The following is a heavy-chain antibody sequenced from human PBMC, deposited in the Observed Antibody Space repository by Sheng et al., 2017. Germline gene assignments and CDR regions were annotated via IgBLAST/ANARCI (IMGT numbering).Heavy chain of an antibody. J-gene: IGHJ3*01. Sequence: QVQLVESGGGVVQPGRSLRLSCAASGFTFISYAMHWVRQAPGKGLEWVAVISYDGSNKYYADSVKGRLTISRVNSKNTLYLQMNSLRPEDTAMFYCARGAHCGGDCYPGFPPADDAFDFWGQGTMVTVSS. CDR2: ISYDGSNK. CDR3: ARGAHCGGDCYPGFPPADDAFDF. V-gene: IGHV3-30*04. D-gene: IGHD2-21*02. CDR1: GFTFISYA.